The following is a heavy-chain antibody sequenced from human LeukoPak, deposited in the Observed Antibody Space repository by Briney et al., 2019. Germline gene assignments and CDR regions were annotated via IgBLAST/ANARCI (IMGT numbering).Heavy chain of an antibody. D-gene: IGHD3-10*01. CDR1: GFTFSSYA. CDR3: ASRIRQVLWFGEV. J-gene: IGHJ4*02. Sequence: GGSLRLSCAASGFTFSSYAMHWVRQAPGKGLEWMSVISYDGSNKYFADSVKGRFTISRDNSKNTLYLQMNSLRGEDTAVYYCASRIRQVLWFGEVWGQGTLVTVSS. V-gene: IGHV3-30*04. CDR2: ISYDGSNK.